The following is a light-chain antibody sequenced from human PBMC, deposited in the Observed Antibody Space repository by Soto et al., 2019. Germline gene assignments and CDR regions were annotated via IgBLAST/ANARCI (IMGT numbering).Light chain of an antibody. CDR3: SSYTSSSTLV. Sequence: QSALTQPASVSGSPGQSITISCTGTSSDVGGYNYVSWYQQHPDKAPRLMIFDVSNRPSGVSTRFSASKSGNTASLTISGLQAEDEADYYCSSYTSSSTLVFGGGTKLTVL. V-gene: IGLV2-14*03. CDR2: DVS. J-gene: IGLJ2*01. CDR1: SSDVGGYNY.